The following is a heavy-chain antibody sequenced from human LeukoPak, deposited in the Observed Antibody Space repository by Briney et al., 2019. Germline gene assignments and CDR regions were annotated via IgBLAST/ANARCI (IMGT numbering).Heavy chain of an antibody. CDR1: GFTFSSYS. J-gene: IGHJ4*02. CDR3: AKDNPTGTSDY. CDR2: ISSSSSTI. Sequence: GGSLRLSCAASGFTFSSYSMIWVRQAPGKGLEWVSYISSSSSTIYYADSVKGRFTISRDNAKNTLYLQMNSLRAEDTAVYYCAKDNPTGTSDYWGQGTLVTVSS. D-gene: IGHD1-1*01. V-gene: IGHV3-48*01.